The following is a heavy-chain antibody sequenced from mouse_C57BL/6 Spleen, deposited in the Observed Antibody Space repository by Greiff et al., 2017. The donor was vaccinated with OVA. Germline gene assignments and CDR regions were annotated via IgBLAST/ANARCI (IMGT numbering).Heavy chain of an antibody. V-gene: IGHV2-9-1*01. CDR1: GFSLTSYA. CDR2: IWTGGGT. CDR3: ARNKDSSYFDY. J-gene: IGHJ2*01. Sequence: QVQLQQSGPGLVAPSQSLSITCTVSGFSLTSYAISWVRQPPGKGLEWLGVIWTGGGTNYNSALKSRLSISKDNPKSQVFLQMNNLHTDYTARYYCARNKDSSYFDYWGQGTTLTVSS. D-gene: IGHD1-1*01.